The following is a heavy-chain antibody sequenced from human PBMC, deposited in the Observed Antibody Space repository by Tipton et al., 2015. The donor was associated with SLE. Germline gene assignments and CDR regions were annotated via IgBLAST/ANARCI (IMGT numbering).Heavy chain of an antibody. Sequence: TLSLTCAVYGGSFSGYYWSWIRQPPGKGLEWIGEINHSGSTNYNPSLKSRVTISVDTPKNQFSLKLSSVTAADTAVYYCASSLGSSYWFDYWGQGTLVTVSS. CDR2: INHSGST. J-gene: IGHJ4*02. CDR1: GGSFSGYY. CDR3: ASSLGSSYWFDY. V-gene: IGHV4-34*01. D-gene: IGHD2-15*01.